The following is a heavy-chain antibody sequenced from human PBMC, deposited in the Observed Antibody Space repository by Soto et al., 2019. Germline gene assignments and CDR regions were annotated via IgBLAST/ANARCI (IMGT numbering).Heavy chain of an antibody. V-gene: IGHV3-23*01. CDR1: GFPFSSYA. CDR2: ISGSGGST. CDR3: AKDTHDYEAHDAFDI. D-gene: IGHD4-17*01. Sequence: PGGSLRLSCAASGFPFSSYAMSWVRQAPGKGLEWVSAISGSGGSTYYADSVKGRFTISRDNSKNTLYLQMNSLRAEDTAVYYCAKDTHDYEAHDAFDIWGQGTMVTVSS. J-gene: IGHJ3*02.